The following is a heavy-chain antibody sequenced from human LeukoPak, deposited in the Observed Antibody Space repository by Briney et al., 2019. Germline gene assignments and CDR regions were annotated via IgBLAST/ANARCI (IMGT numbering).Heavy chain of an antibody. Sequence: SETLSLTCTVSYGSVSNGTYHWSWIRQPPGKGLEWIGYIYYSGSTRYNPSLKSRVTISADTSKNQFFLKLTSVTTADTAVYYCARDDDITADYWGQGTLVTVSS. J-gene: IGHJ4*02. CDR2: IYYSGST. CDR3: ARDDDITADY. V-gene: IGHV4-61*01. CDR1: YGSVSNGTYH. D-gene: IGHD6-13*01.